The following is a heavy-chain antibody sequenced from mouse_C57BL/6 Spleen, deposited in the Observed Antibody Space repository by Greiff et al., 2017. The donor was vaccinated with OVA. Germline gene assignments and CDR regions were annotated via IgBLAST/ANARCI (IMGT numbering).Heavy chain of an antibody. CDR1: GFTFTDYY. D-gene: IGHD2-4*01. Sequence: EVQLVESGGGLVQPGGSLSLSCAASGFTFTDYYMSWVRQPPGKALEWLGFIRNKANGYTTEYSASVKGRFTISRDNSQSILYLQMNALRAEDSATYYCARYSPIYYDYDDPFDYWGQGTTLTVSS. V-gene: IGHV7-3*01. CDR2: IRNKANGYTT. J-gene: IGHJ2*01. CDR3: ARYSPIYYDYDDPFDY.